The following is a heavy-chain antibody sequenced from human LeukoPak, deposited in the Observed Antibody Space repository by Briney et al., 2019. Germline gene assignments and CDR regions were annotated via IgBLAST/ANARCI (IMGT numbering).Heavy chain of an antibody. V-gene: IGHV4-4*07. CDR2: IYTSGST. CDR1: GGSISSYY. CDR3: AKDSVMVTAPPRWFDP. J-gene: IGHJ5*02. Sequence: SETLSLTCTVSGGSISSYYWSWIRQPAGKGLEWIGRIYTSGSTNYNPSLKSRVTMSVDTSKNQFSLRLTSVTAADTAVYYCAKDSVMVTAPPRWFDPWGQGTLVTVSS. D-gene: IGHD2-21*02.